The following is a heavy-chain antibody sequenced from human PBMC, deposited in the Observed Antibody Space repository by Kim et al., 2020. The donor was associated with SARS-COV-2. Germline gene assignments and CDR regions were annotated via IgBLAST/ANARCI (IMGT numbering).Heavy chain of an antibody. V-gene: IGHV3-21*04. CDR2: ISSSSSYI. J-gene: IGHJ4*02. Sequence: GGSLRLSCAASGFTFSSYSMNWVRQAPGKGLEWVSSISSSSSYIYYADSVKGRFTISRDNAKNSLYLQMNSLRAEDTAVYYCARKGGISVLPLDYWGQGTLVTVSS. CDR3: ARKGGISVLPLDY. CDR1: GFTFSSYS. D-gene: IGHD3-16*01.